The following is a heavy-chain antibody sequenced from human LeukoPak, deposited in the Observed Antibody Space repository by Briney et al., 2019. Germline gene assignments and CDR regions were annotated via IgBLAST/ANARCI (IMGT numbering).Heavy chain of an antibody. CDR1: GFTFSSYW. CDR2: IKTDGRST. CDR3: AKEFSSDY. J-gene: IGHJ4*02. V-gene: IGHV3-74*01. Sequence: GGSLRLSCAASGFTFSSYWMHWVRQAPGKGPVWVSLIKTDGRSTSYADSVKGRFTISRDNSDNTLYLQMNSLRADDTAVYYCAKEFSSDYWGQGTLVTVSS.